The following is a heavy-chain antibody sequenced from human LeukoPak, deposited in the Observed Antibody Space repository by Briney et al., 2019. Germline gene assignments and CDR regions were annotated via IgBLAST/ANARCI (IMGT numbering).Heavy chain of an antibody. CDR3: AGSSWSYWYFDL. V-gene: IGHV4-59*01. D-gene: IGHD6-13*01. J-gene: IGHJ2*01. CDR1: GGSISSYY. Sequence: SETLSLTCTVSGGSISSYYWSWIRQPPGKGLEWIGYIYYSGSTNYNPSLKSRVTISVDTSKNQFSLKLSSVTAADTAVYYCAGSSWSYWYFDLWGRGTLVTVSS. CDR2: IYYSGST.